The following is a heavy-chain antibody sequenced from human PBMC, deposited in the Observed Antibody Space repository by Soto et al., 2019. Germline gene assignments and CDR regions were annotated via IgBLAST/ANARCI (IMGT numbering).Heavy chain of an antibody. Sequence: GGSLRLSCAASGFPFSRYAISWVRQAPGKGLEWVSAISGSGGSTYYADSVKGRFTISRDNSKNTLYLQMNSLRAEDTAVYYCAKGTVRYYFDYWGQGTLVTVSS. J-gene: IGHJ4*02. CDR1: GFPFSRYA. CDR3: AKGTVRYYFDY. CDR2: ISGSGGST. V-gene: IGHV3-23*01. D-gene: IGHD4-4*01.